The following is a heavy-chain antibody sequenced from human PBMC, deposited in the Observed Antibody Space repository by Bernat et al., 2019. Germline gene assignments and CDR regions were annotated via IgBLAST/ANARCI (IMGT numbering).Heavy chain of an antibody. CDR3: ARSSPIYYSYYGMDV. J-gene: IGHJ6*02. CDR1: GFTFSSYG. CDR2: ISYDGSNK. Sequence: QVQLVESGGGVVQPGRSLRLSCAASGFTFSSYGMHWVRQAPGKGLEWVAVISYDGSNKYHADSVKGRFTISRDNSKNTLYLQVNSLRAEDTAVYYCARSSPIYYSYYGMDVWGQGTTVTVSS. V-gene: IGHV3-30*03.